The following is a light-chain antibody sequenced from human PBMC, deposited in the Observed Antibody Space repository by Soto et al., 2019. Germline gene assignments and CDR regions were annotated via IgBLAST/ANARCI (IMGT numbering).Light chain of an antibody. Sequence: DIQMTQSPSSLSASLGDRVTITCRASQGIGVYLAWLQQNPGKVPKLLIYAASALQSGVPSRFSGSGSGTDFTLTISSLQPEDIATYYCQKYNSAPLTFGGGTRVEIK. V-gene: IGKV1-27*01. CDR2: AAS. J-gene: IGKJ4*01. CDR3: QKYNSAPLT. CDR1: QGIGVY.